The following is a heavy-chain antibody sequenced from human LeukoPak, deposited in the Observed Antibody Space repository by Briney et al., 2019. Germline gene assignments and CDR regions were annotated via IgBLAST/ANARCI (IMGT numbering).Heavy chain of an antibody. CDR2: IGSSGTGT. J-gene: IGHJ4*02. CDR3: AKEPLSCSGGSCYSVFDY. V-gene: IGHV3-23*01. CDR1: GFTFSSFA. D-gene: IGHD2-15*01. Sequence: GGSLRLSCAASGFTFSSFAMNWVRQAPGKGLEWVSAIGSSGTGTYYADSVKGRFTISRDNSKNTLYLQINSLRAEDTAVYYCAKEPLSCSGGSCYSVFDYRGQGTLVTVSS.